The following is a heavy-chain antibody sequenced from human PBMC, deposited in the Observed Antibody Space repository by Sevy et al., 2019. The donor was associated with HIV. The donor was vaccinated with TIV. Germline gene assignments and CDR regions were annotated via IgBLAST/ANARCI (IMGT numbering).Heavy chain of an antibody. CDR1: GYTFTGYY. Sequence: ASVKVSCKASGYTFTGYYMHWVRQAPGQGLEWMGWINRNSGGTNYAQKFQGRVTMTRDTSISTAYMELSRLRSDDTAVYHCARLDILRYFDWSLGDYYGMDVWAKGPRAPSP. CDR3: ARLDILRYFDWSLGDYYGMDV. D-gene: IGHD3-9*01. CDR2: INRNSGGT. J-gene: IGHJ6*02. V-gene: IGHV1-2*02.